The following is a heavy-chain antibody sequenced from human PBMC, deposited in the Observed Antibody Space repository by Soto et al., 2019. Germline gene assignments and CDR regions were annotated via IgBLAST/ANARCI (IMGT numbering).Heavy chain of an antibody. CDR3: ARDREYRYGPFDY. J-gene: IGHJ4*02. Sequence: GASVKVSCKASGGTFSSYAISWVRQAPGQGLEWMGGIIPIFGTANYAQKFQGRVTITADESTSTAYMELSSLRSEDTAVYYCARDREYRYGPFDYWGQGTLVTVSS. CDR1: GGTFSSYA. CDR2: IIPIFGTA. V-gene: IGHV1-69*13. D-gene: IGHD5-18*01.